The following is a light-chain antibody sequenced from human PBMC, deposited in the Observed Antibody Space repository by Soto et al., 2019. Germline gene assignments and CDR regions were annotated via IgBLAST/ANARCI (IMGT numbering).Light chain of an antibody. Sequence: EIVMTQSPATLSVSPGERATLSCRASQSLSGKLAWFQQRPGQAPRLLIYDTSTRATGIPVRFSGSGSGTEFTLTISSLQSEDFAAYYCQQYSTWLWTFGQGTKVEIK. CDR1: QSLSGK. CDR3: QQYSTWLWT. J-gene: IGKJ1*01. V-gene: IGKV3-15*01. CDR2: DTS.